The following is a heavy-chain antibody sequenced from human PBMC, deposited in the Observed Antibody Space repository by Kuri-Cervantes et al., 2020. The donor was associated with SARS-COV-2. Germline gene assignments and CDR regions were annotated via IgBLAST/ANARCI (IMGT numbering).Heavy chain of an antibody. Sequence: GGSLRLSCAASGFTVSSNYMSWVRQAPGKGLEWVSVIYSGGSKYYADSVKGRFTIPRDNSKNTLYLQMNSLRAEYTAVYYCARVEVAGMSYGMDVWGQGTTVTVSS. V-gene: IGHV3-66*02. CDR1: GFTVSSNY. J-gene: IGHJ6*02. CDR2: IYSGGSK. CDR3: ARVEVAGMSYGMDV. D-gene: IGHD6-19*01.